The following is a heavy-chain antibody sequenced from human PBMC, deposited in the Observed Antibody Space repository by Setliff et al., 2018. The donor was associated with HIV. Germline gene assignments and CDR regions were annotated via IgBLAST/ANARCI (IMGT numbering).Heavy chain of an antibody. CDR2: INPNSGGT. V-gene: IGHV1-2*06. Sequence: GASVKVSCKASGCTFTGYYINWVRQAPGQGLEWMGRINPNSGGTNYAQKFQGRVTMTMNTSISTAYMELTRLRSDDTAVYYCARPALAAAGTSASYWGDFDSWGQGTLVTVSS. CDR1: GCTFTGYY. CDR3: ARPALAAAGTSASYWGDFDS. J-gene: IGHJ4*02. D-gene: IGHD1-26*01.